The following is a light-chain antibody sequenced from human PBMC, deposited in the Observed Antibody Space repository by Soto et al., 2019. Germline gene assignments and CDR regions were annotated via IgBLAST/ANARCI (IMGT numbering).Light chain of an antibody. Sequence: AIRMTPSPSSPSASTGDRVTITCRASQCISSYLAWYQQKPGKAPKLLIYAASTLQSGVPSRFSGSGSGTDFTLTISCLQSEDFATYYCQQYYSYPRTFGQGTKVDIK. J-gene: IGKJ1*01. CDR3: QQYYSYPRT. CDR1: QCISSY. CDR2: AAS. V-gene: IGKV1-8*01.